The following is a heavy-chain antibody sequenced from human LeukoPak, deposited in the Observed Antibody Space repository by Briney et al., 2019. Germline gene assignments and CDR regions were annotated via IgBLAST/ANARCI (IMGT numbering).Heavy chain of an antibody. J-gene: IGHJ4*02. CDR2: ITPGSTYT. CDR3: AKHYVRGLAVANTDY. CDR1: GFTSSSQE. V-gene: IGHV3-23*01. D-gene: IGHD6-19*01. Sequence: GGSLRLSCIASGFTSSSQELTWVRQAPGEGLEWVSTITPGSTYTKYADSVAGRFTISRDDSKNTLYLQMHSLRAEDTAVYYCAKHYVRGLAVANTDYWGQGALVTVSS.